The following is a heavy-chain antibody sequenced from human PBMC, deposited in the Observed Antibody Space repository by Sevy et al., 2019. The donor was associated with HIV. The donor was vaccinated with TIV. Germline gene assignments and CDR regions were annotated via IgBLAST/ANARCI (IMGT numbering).Heavy chain of an antibody. CDR3: ARDTSHCTNGVCYYYGMDV. CDR1: GYTFTGYY. CDR2: INPNSGGT. J-gene: IGHJ6*02. Sequence: ASVKVSCKASGYTFTGYYMHWVRQAPGQGLEWMGWINPNSGGTNYAQKFQGRVTMTRDTSIRTAYMELGRLRSDDTAVYYCARDTSHCTNGVCYYYGMDVWGQGTTVTVSS. D-gene: IGHD2-8*01. V-gene: IGHV1-2*02.